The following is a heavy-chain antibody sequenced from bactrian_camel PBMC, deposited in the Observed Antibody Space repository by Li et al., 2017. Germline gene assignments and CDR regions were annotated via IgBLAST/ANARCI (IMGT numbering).Heavy chain of an antibody. J-gene: IGHJ6*01. CDR1: GFTFSSYA. CDR3: VRDGELLPSLFGY. Sequence: VQLVESGGGLVQPGGSLRLSCAASGFTFSSYAMSWVRQAPGKEREGVAAISSDGIATYSDSVKGRFTISQDNAKNTVYLQMNSLKPEDTAVYYCVRDGELLPSLFGYWARGPRSPSP. D-gene: IGHD6*01. V-gene: IGHV3S10*01. CDR2: ISSDGIA.